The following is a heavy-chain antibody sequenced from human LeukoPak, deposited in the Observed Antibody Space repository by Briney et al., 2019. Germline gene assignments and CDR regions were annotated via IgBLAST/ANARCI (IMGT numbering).Heavy chain of an antibody. J-gene: IGHJ6*04. V-gene: IGHV3-48*03. CDR1: GFTFSSYE. D-gene: IGHD6-19*01. CDR2: ISSSGSTI. CDR3: AREGEEEQWLVPQMANYGMDV. Sequence: GGSLRLSCAASGFTFSSYEMNWVRQAPGKGLEWVSYISSSGSTIYYADSVKGRFTISRDNAKNSLYLQTNSLRAEDTAVYYCAREGEEEQWLVPQMANYGMDVWGKGTTVTVSS.